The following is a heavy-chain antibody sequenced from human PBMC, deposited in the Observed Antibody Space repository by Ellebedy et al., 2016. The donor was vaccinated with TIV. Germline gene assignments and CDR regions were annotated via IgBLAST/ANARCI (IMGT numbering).Heavy chain of an antibody. V-gene: IGHV3-21*01. Sequence: GGSLRLSXAASGFTFSSYTMNWVRQAPGKGLEWVSSISSSSSHMYYADSVRGRFTISRDNSKNTLYLQMNSLRAEDTAVYYCARGYSGSPPGNWGQGTLVTVSS. CDR1: GFTFSSYT. J-gene: IGHJ4*02. CDR3: ARGYSGSPPGN. D-gene: IGHD1-26*01. CDR2: ISSSSSHM.